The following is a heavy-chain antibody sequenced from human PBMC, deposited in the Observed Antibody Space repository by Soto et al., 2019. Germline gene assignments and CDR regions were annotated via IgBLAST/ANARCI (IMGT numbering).Heavy chain of an antibody. V-gene: IGHV4-39*01. Sequence: SETLSLTCTVSGGSISSSSYYWGWIRQPPGKGLEWIGSIYYSGSTYYNPSLKSRVTISVDTSRNQFSLKLSFVTAADTAVYYCARLSPQGGGGYDFWSGYYLGSVYYYYYMDVWGKGTTVTVSS. D-gene: IGHD3-3*01. CDR3: ARLSPQGGGGYDFWSGYYLGSVYYYYYMDV. CDR2: IYYSGST. J-gene: IGHJ6*03. CDR1: GGSISSSSYY.